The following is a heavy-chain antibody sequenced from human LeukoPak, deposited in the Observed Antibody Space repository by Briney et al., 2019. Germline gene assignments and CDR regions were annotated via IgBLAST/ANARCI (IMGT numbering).Heavy chain of an antibody. Sequence: GASVKVSCKASGYTFTSYGISWVRQAPGQGLEWMGWISAYNGNTNYAQKLQGRVTMTTDTSTSTAYMELRSLRSDDTAVYYCARGGRYFDWLSLPFDYWGQGTLVTVSS. CDR1: GYTFTSYG. J-gene: IGHJ4*02. CDR2: ISAYNGNT. V-gene: IGHV1-18*01. D-gene: IGHD3-9*01. CDR3: ARGGRYFDWLSLPFDY.